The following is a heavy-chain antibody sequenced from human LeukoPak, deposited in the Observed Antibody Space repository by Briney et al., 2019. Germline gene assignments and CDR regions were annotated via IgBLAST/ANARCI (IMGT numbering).Heavy chain of an antibody. CDR2: ISSSGSTI. D-gene: IGHD3-22*01. J-gene: IGHJ6*02. CDR1: GFTFSDYY. V-gene: IGHV3-11*01. CDR3: ARDSYYDSSGSYYYGMDV. Sequence: GGSLRLSCAASGFTFSDYYMSWIRQAPEKGLEWVSYISSSGSTIYYADSVKGRFTISRDNAKNSLYLQMNSLRAEDTAVYYCARDSYYDSSGSYYYGMDVWGQGATVIVSS.